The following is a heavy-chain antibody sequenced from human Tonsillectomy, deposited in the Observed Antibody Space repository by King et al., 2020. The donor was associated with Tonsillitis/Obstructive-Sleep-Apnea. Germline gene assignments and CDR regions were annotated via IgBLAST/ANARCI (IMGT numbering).Heavy chain of an antibody. J-gene: IGHJ6*03. D-gene: IGHD2-15*01. Sequence: VQLVESGGGLVQPGGSLRLSCAASGFTFSSYWMSWVRQAPGKGLEWVANIKQDGSENYYVDSVKGRFTISRDNAKNSLYLQMNSLIAEDTVVYYCARVYSHYYYMDVWGKGTTVTVSS. CDR2: IKQDGSEN. CDR3: ARVYSHYYYMDV. CDR1: GFTFSSYW. V-gene: IGHV3-7*01.